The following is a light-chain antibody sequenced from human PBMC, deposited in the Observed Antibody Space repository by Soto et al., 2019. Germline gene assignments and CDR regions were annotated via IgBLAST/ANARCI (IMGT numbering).Light chain of an antibody. CDR1: SGAVTSGYY. J-gene: IGLJ3*02. CDR3: LLFDGGAWV. V-gene: IGLV7-43*01. Sequence: QAVVTQEPSLTVSPGGTVTLTCASSSGAVTSGYYPNWFQQKPGQAPRALIYTTSNNPARFSGSLLGDKAALTLSGVQPEDEADYYCLLFDGGAWVFGGGTKLTVL. CDR2: TTS.